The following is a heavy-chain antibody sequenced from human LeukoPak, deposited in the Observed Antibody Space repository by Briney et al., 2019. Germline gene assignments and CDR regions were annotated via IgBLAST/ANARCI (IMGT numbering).Heavy chain of an antibody. CDR1: GFTFSSYA. D-gene: IGHD6-19*01. V-gene: IGHV3-30-3*01. CDR3: ARSARVEQWLNAFDI. J-gene: IGHJ3*02. CDR2: ISYDGSNK. Sequence: PGGSLRLSCAASGFTFSSYAMHWVRQAPGKGLEWVAVISYDGSNKYYADSVKGRFTISRDNSKNTLCLQMNSLRAEDTAVYYCARSARVEQWLNAFDIWGQGTMVTVSS.